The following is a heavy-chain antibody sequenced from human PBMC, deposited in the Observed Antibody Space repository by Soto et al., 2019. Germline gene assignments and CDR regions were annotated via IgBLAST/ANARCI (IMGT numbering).Heavy chain of an antibody. V-gene: IGHV4-39*01. CDR1: GGSISSSSYY. CDR3: ASYSSGWYAY. D-gene: IGHD6-19*01. Sequence: SETLSLTCTVSGGSISSSSYYWGWIRQPPGKGLGWIGSIYYSGSTYYNPSLKSRVTISVDTSKNQFSLKLSSVTAADTAVYYCASYSSGWYAYWGQGTLVTVSS. CDR2: IYYSGST. J-gene: IGHJ4*02.